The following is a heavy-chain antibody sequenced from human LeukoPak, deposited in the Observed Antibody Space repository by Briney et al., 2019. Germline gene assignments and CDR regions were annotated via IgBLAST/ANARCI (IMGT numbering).Heavy chain of an antibody. J-gene: IGHJ6*03. CDR1: GYTFTSYG. CDR2: ISAYNGNT. D-gene: IGHD1-26*01. CDR3: AREISSGSFVDYYYYYMDV. V-gene: IGHV1-18*01. Sequence: ASVKVSCKASGYTFTSYGISWVRQAPGQGLEWMRWISAYNGNTNYAQKLQGRVTMTTDTSTSTAYMELRSLRSDDTAAYYCAREISSGSFVDYYYYYMDVWGKGTTVTVSS.